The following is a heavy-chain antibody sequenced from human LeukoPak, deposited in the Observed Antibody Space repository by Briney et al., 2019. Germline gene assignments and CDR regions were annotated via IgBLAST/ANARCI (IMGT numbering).Heavy chain of an antibody. CDR3: ARESIYTAMAPDAFDI. D-gene: IGHD5-18*01. V-gene: IGHV3-21*01. CDR1: GFTFSSYS. Sequence: GGSLRLSCAASGFTFSSYSMNWVRQAPGKGLEWVSSISSSSSYIYYADSVKGRFTISRDNAKNSLYLQMNSLRAEDTAVYYCARESIYTAMAPDAFDIWGQGTMVTVSS. J-gene: IGHJ3*02. CDR2: ISSSSSYI.